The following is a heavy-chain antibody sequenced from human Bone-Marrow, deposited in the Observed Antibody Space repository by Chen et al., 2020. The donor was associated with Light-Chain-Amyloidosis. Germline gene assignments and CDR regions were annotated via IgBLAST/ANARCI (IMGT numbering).Heavy chain of an antibody. J-gene: IGHJ4*02. CDR3: ARDWHSNYGDGHYFDN. V-gene: IGHV1-18*01. CDR2: ISAHSGVT. CDR1: GYRFTSYG. Sequence: QARLVQSGAEVKKPGTSVKVSCKASGYRFTSYGLSWVRQAPGQGPEWLGRISAHSGVTSYAQKFQGRLSVTTDTSANIGYMELRRLTSDDTAVYYCARDWHSNYGDGHYFDNWGQGTLVSVSS. D-gene: IGHD4-4*01.